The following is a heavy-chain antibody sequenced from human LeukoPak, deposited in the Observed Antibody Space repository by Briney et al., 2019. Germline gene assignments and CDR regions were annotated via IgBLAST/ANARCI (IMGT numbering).Heavy chain of an antibody. D-gene: IGHD6-13*01. CDR2: IYYSGST. CDR3: ARGSYSSSCYP. CDR1: GGSISSYY. V-gene: IGHV4-59*01. Sequence: SETLSLTCTVSGGSISSYYWSWIRQRPGKGLEWSGYIYYSGSTNYNPSLKSRVTISVDTSKNQFSLKLSSVTAADTAVYYCARGSYSSSCYPWGQGTLVTVSS. J-gene: IGHJ5*02.